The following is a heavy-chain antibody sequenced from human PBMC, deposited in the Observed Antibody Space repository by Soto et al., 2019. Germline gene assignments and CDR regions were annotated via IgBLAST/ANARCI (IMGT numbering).Heavy chain of an antibody. CDR2: INAGNGNT. D-gene: IGHD6-13*01. J-gene: IGHJ4*02. Sequence: ASVKVSCKASGYTFTSYAMHWVRQAPGQRLEWMGWINAGNGNTKYSQKFQGRVTITRDTSASTAYMELSSLRSEDTAVYYCARVGAAAGPYYFDYWGQGTLVTVSS. V-gene: IGHV1-3*01. CDR3: ARVGAAAGPYYFDY. CDR1: GYTFTSYA.